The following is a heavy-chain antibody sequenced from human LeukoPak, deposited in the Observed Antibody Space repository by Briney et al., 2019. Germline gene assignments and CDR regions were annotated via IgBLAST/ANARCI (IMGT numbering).Heavy chain of an antibody. CDR1: GGSFSGYY. V-gene: IGHV4-34*01. D-gene: IGHD3-10*01. CDR2: INHSGST. J-gene: IGHJ4*02. Sequence: SETLSLTCAVYGGSFSGYYWSWIRQPPGKGLEWIGEINHSGSTNYNPSLKNRVTISVDTSKNQFSLKLSSVTAADTAVYYCARGGSYYGSGSPDYYFDYWGQGTLVTVSS. CDR3: ARGGSYYGSGSPDYYFDY.